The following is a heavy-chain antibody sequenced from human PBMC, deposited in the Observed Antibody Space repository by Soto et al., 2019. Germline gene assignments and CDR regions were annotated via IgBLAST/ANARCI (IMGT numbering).Heavy chain of an antibody. CDR2: INAGNGNT. Sequence: QVQLVQSGAEEKKPGASVKVSCKASGYTFTSYAMHWVRQAPGQRLEWMGWINAGNGNTKYSQKFQGRVTLTRDTSASTAYMELSSLRSEDTAVYYCERGAKGGSYDYWGQGTLVTVSS. D-gene: IGHD1-26*01. CDR3: ERGAKGGSYDY. CDR1: GYTFTSYA. V-gene: IGHV1-3*05. J-gene: IGHJ4*02.